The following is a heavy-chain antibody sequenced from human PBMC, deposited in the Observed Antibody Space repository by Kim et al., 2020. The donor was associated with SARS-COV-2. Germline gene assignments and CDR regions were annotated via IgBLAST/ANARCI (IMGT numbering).Heavy chain of an antibody. J-gene: IGHJ4*02. CDR3: AKDLSPIRGPLDY. D-gene: IGHD5-12*01. V-gene: IGHV3-33*06. Sequence: GGSLRLFCAASGFTFSSYGMHWVRQAPGKGLEWVAVIWYDGSNKYYADSVKGRFTISRDNSKNTLYLQMNSLRAEDTAVYYCAKDLSPIRGPLDYWGQGTLVTVSS. CDR1: GFTFSSYG. CDR2: IWYDGSNK.